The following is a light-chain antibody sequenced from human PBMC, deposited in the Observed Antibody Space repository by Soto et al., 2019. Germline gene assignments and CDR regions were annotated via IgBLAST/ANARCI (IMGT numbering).Light chain of an antibody. J-gene: IGKJ4*01. V-gene: IGKV3-20*01. CDR2: GAS. Sequence: IVLTQSPGTMSLSPGERATLSCRASQSVSSSYLAWYQQKPGQAPRLLIYGASSRATGIPDRFSGSGSGTDFTLTISRLEPEDFAVYYCQQYGSSPLTFGGGTKV. CDR3: QQYGSSPLT. CDR1: QSVSSSY.